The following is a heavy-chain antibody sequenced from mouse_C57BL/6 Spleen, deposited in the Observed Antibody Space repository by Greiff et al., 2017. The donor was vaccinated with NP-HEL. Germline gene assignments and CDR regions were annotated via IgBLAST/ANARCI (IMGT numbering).Heavy chain of an antibody. Sequence: QVQLQQPGAELVRPGTSVKLSCKASGYTFTSYWMHWVKQRPGQGLEWIGVIDPSDSYTNYNQKFKGKATLTVDTSPSTAYMQLSSLTSEDSAVYYCARYSNYENYYAMDYWGQGTSVTVSS. J-gene: IGHJ4*01. CDR2: IDPSDSYT. CDR1: GYTFTSYW. V-gene: IGHV1-59*01. CDR3: ARYSNYENYYAMDY. D-gene: IGHD2-5*01.